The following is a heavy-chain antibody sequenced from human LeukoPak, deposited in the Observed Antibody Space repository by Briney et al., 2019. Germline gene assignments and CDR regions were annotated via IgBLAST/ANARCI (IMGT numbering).Heavy chain of an antibody. CDR1: GGTFSSYA. J-gene: IGHJ4*02. CDR2: IIPIFGTA. V-gene: IGHV1-69*05. Sequence: SVKVSCKASGGTFSSYAISWVRQAPGQGLEWMGGIIPIFGTANYAQKFQGRVTITTDESTSTAYMELSSLRSEDTAVYYCARGQQQLAYYFDYWGQGTLVTVSS. D-gene: IGHD6-13*01. CDR3: ARGQQQLAYYFDY.